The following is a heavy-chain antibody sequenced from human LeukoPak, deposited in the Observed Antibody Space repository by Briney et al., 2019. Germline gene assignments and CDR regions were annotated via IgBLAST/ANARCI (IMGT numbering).Heavy chain of an antibody. CDR2: ISGSGGIT. D-gene: IGHD3-22*01. CDR1: GFTFSSCA. J-gene: IGHJ4*02. CDR3: AKDPTDFDSSGQTYFDY. Sequence: GGSLRLSCAASGFTFSSCAMNWVRQAPGKGLEWVSGISGSGGITHYADSVRGRFTISRDKSKNTLYLQMNSLRAEDTAVYYCAKDPTDFDSSGQTYFDYWGQGSLVTVSS. V-gene: IGHV3-23*01.